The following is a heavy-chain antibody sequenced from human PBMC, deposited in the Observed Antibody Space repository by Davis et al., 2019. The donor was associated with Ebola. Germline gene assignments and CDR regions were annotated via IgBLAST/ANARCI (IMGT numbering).Heavy chain of an antibody. Sequence: PGGSLRLSCAASGFTFSSYSMNWVRQAPGKGLEWVSYISSSSSTIYYADSVKGRFTVSRDNAKNSVYLQMNSLRAEDTAVYYCANAITAAGKGYYYYGMDVWGQGTTVTVSS. CDR2: ISSSSSTI. CDR1: GFTFSSYS. J-gene: IGHJ6*02. CDR3: ANAITAAGKGYYYYGMDV. D-gene: IGHD6-13*01. V-gene: IGHV3-48*04.